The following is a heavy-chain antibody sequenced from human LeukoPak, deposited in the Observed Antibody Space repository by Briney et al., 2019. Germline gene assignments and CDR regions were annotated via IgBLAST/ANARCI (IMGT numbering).Heavy chain of an antibody. CDR2: IYHSGIT. Sequence: SETLSLTCTVSGYSIRSGFYWGWIRQPPGKGLEWIGNIYHSGITYYTPSLKSRVTISVDTSKNQFYLKLSSVTAADTAVYYCARGYGTFDYWGQGTLVTVSS. D-gene: IGHD3-16*01. CDR1: GYSIRSGFY. CDR3: ARGYGTFDY. V-gene: IGHV4-38-2*02. J-gene: IGHJ4*02.